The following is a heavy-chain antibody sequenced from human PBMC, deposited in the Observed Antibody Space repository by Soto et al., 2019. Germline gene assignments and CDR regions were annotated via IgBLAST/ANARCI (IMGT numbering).Heavy chain of an antibody. CDR3: VRDGTKTLRDWFDP. D-gene: IGHD1-1*01. CDR2: IYATGTA. V-gene: IGHV4-4*07. J-gene: IGHJ5*02. CDR1: GASISGFY. Sequence: SETLSLTCTVSGASISGFYWSWIRKSAGKGLEWIGRIYATGTADYNPSLKSRVMMSVDTSKKQFSLKLRSVTAADTAVYYCVRDGTKTLRDWFDPWGQGISVTVSS.